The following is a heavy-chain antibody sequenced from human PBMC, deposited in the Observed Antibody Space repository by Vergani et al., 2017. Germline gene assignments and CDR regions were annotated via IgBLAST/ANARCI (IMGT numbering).Heavy chain of an antibody. D-gene: IGHD1-7*01. Sequence: QVQLLQSGAEVKKPGASVTLSCKASGYTFTGYYMHWVRQAPGQGLEWMGWINPNSGGTNYAQKFQGRVTMTRDTSISTAYMELSMLTSDDTALYYCSTKVELRSWFDRWGEGRMVTVYS. CDR2: INPNSGGT. V-gene: IGHV1-2*02. CDR3: STKVELRSWFDR. J-gene: IGHJ5*02. CDR1: GYTFTGYY.